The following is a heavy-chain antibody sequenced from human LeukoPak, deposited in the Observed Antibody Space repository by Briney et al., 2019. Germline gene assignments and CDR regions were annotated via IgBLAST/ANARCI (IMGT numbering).Heavy chain of an antibody. D-gene: IGHD4-17*01. CDR3: ARARGTVTTRGSGKYYFDY. Sequence: PSETLSLTCIVSGGSISSSSYYRGWIRQPPGKGLEWIGSIYYSGSTYYNPSLKSRVTISVDTSNNQFSLNLSSVTAADTAVYYCARARGTVTTRGSGKYYFDYWGQGTLVTVSS. CDR2: IYYSGST. CDR1: GGSISSSSYY. V-gene: IGHV4-39*02. J-gene: IGHJ4*02.